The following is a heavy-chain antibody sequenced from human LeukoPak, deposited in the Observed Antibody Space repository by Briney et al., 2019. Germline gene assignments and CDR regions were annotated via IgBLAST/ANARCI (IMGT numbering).Heavy chain of an antibody. CDR2: ISSSSSYI. V-gene: IGHV3-21*01. CDR1: GFTFSSYS. CDR3: ARAGGSTVSHSDY. Sequence: GGSLRLSCAASGFTFSSYSMNWVRQAPGKGLEWVSSISSSSSYIYYADSVKGRFTISRDNAKNSLYLQMNSLRAEDTAVYYCARAGGSTVSHSDYWGQGTLVTVSS. J-gene: IGHJ4*02. D-gene: IGHD4-17*01.